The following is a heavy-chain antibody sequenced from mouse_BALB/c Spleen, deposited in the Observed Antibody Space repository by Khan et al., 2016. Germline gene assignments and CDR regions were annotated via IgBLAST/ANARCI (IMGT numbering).Heavy chain of an antibody. CDR2: ISYSGST. CDR1: GYSITSDYA. J-gene: IGHJ4*01. D-gene: IGHD2-4*01. Sequence: EVQLVESGPGLVKPSQSLSLTCTVTGYSITSDYAWNWIRQFPGNKLEWMGYISYSGSTSYNPSLKSRISITRDTSKNQFFLQLNSVTTEDTATYYCAKLDYDGYYYAMDYWGQGTSVTVSS. V-gene: IGHV3-2*02. CDR3: AKLDYDGYYYAMDY.